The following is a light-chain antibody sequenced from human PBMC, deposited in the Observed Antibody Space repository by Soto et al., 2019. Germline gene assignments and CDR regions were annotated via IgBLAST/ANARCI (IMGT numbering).Light chain of an antibody. CDR2: GAS. V-gene: IGKV3-20*01. CDR1: QSVRNNY. CDR3: QQYGGSPRYS. J-gene: IGKJ2*03. Sequence: ETVLTQSPGTLSLSPGERATLSCRASQSVRNNYLAWYQQKPGQAPRLLISGASSRATGIPDRFSGSGSATDFTLTISRLEPEDFAVDYCQQYGGSPRYSFGQGTKLEIK.